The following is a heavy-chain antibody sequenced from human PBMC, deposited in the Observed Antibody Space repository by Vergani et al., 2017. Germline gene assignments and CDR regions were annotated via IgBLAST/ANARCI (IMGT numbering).Heavy chain of an antibody. CDR1: GFTFSSYS. Sequence: EVQLVESGGGLVKPGGSLRLSCAASGFTFSSYSMNWVRQAPGKGLEWVSSISSSSSYIYYADSVKGRFTISRDNAKNSLYLQMNRLRAEDTAVYYCAREGGYCSGGSCPVVARVRAFDIWGQGTMVTVSS. CDR3: AREGGYCSGGSCPVVARVRAFDI. J-gene: IGHJ3*02. D-gene: IGHD2-15*01. V-gene: IGHV3-21*01. CDR2: ISSSSSYI.